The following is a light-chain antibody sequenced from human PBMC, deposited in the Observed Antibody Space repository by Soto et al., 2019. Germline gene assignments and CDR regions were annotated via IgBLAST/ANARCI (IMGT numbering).Light chain of an antibody. V-gene: IGLV1-40*01. CDR2: ANI. Sequence: QSVLTQPPSVSGAPGQRVTISCTGSGSNIGAGYDVHWYQQLPGTAPKLLIFANINRPSGVPDRFSGSKSGTSASLAITGGRAEDEADYYCQSYDSSPSGYVFGTGTKVTVL. CDR3: QSYDSSPSGYV. CDR1: GSNIGAGYD. J-gene: IGLJ1*01.